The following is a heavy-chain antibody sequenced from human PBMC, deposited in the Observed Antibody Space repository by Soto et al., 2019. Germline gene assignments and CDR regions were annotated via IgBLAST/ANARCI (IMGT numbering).Heavy chain of an antibody. V-gene: IGHV3-23*01. Sequence: EVQLMESGGALVQPGGSLRLSCVASGFSFSSHSVTWVRQAPGKGPEWVSTISGSGGHIYYVDSVKGRFTISRDNSKNTLYLPKNGLGAEDSALYYCAKSHLGATASFDYWGEGTLVTVSS. CDR3: AKSHLGATASFDY. CDR2: ISGSGGHI. CDR1: GFSFSSHS. J-gene: IGHJ4*02. D-gene: IGHD1-26*01.